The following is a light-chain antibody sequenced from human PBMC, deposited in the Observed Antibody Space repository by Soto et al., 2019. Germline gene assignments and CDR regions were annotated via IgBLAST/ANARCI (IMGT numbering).Light chain of an antibody. CDR2: SND. V-gene: IGLV1-44*01. CDR3: AAWGDSLNAWV. CDR1: SSNIGSNT. Sequence: QSVLTQPPSASGTPGQRVTISCSGSSSNIGSNTVNWYQHLPGTAPKLLIYSNDQRPSGVPDRFSGSKSGTSASLAISGLQSEDEADYYCAAWGDSLNAWVFGGGTKVTVL. J-gene: IGLJ3*02.